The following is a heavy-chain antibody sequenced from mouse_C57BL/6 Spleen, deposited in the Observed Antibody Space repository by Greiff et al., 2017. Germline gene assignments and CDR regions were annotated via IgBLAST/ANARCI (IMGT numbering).Heavy chain of an antibody. CDR2: ISSGSSTI. CDR1: GFTFSDYG. D-gene: IGHD1-1*01. Sequence: EVKVEESGGGLVKPGGSLKLSCAASGFTFSDYGMHWVRQAPEKGLEWVAYISSGSSTIYYADTVKGRFTIFRDNAKNTLFLQMTSLRSEDTAMFYCARSGSSYCDYWGQGTTLTVSS. J-gene: IGHJ2*01. CDR3: ARSGSSYCDY. V-gene: IGHV5-17*01.